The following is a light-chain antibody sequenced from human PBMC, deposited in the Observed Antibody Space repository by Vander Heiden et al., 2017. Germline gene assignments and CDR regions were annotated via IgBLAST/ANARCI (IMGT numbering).Light chain of an antibody. Sequence: QSVLTQPPTASGSPGQSVTISRTGTSSDVGGYNSVSWYQQHPGRAPKCMIYEVSKRPSGVPDRFSGSKSGNTASLTVSGLQAEDEADYYCSSYAGGNNFVFGTGTKVTVL. V-gene: IGLV2-8*01. CDR3: SSYAGGNNFV. J-gene: IGLJ1*01. CDR1: SSDVGGYNS. CDR2: EVS.